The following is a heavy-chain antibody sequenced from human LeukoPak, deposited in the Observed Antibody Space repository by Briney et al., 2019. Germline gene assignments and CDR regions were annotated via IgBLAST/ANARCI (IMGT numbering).Heavy chain of an antibody. J-gene: IGHJ4*02. Sequence: GVLRLSCAASGFTFNSYAMSWVRQPPGKGLEWVSAISGSGGSTYYADSVKGRFTISRDISKNTLYLQMNSLRAEDTAVYYCARDTSWYPFDYRGQGTLVTVSS. V-gene: IGHV3-23*01. CDR3: ARDTSWYPFDY. CDR1: GFTFNSYA. D-gene: IGHD6-13*01. CDR2: ISGSGGST.